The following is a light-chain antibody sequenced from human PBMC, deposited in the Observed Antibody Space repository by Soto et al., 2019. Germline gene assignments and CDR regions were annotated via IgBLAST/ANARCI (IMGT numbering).Light chain of an antibody. CDR3: QKYGRSPPGT. J-gene: IGKJ1*01. CDR2: QTS. V-gene: IGKV3-20*01. CDR1: QYINTR. Sequence: EIVLTQSPATLSSFPGDRVTLSCRASQYINTRLAWYQHRPGQAPRLLIYQTSIRAAGIPARFSASGSGTDFTLTISRLEPEDFAVYYCQKYGRSPPGTFGQGTKVDIK.